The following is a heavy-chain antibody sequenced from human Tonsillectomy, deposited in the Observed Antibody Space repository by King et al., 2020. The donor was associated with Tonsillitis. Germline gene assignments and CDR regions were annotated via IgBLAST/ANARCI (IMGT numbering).Heavy chain of an antibody. D-gene: IGHD3-9*01. CDR2: ISSSCSTI. CDR1: GFTFSSYE. J-gene: IGHJ4*02. V-gene: IGHV3-48*03. Sequence: VQLVESGGGLVQPAGSLRLSCAASGFTFSSYEMNWVRQAPGKGLEWVSYISSSCSTIFYSDSLRGRFTISRDNAQNSLYLQMNSLRAAETAFYYCSRGGCDWLLSPYLDYWGQGTLVTVS. CDR3: SRGGCDWLLSPYLDY.